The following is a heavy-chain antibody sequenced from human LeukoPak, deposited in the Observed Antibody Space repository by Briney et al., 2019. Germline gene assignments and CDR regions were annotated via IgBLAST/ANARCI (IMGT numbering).Heavy chain of an antibody. J-gene: IGHJ4*02. CDR2: IYYSGST. D-gene: IGHD2-2*01. Sequence: NPSETLSLTCTVSGGSISSSSYYWGWIRQPPGKGLEWIGSIYYSGSTYYNPSLKSRVTISVDTSKNQFSLKLSSVTAADTAVYYCARHPRYCSSTSCPIDYWGQGTLVTVSS. CDR1: GGSISSSSYY. CDR3: ARHPRYCSSTSCPIDY. V-gene: IGHV4-39*01.